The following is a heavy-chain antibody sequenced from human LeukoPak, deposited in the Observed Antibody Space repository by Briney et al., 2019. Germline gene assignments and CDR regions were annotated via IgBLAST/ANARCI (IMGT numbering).Heavy chain of an antibody. V-gene: IGHV4-4*08. CDR1: GGSFSGYY. CDR2: IYTSGST. J-gene: IGHJ4*02. D-gene: IGHD3-10*01. Sequence: SETLSLTCAVYGGSFSGYYWSWIRQPPGKGLEWIGRIYTSGSTNYNPSLKSRVTISVDTSKNQFSLKLSSVTAADTAVYYCARGFDYYGDFDYWGQGTLVTVSS. CDR3: ARGFDYYGDFDY.